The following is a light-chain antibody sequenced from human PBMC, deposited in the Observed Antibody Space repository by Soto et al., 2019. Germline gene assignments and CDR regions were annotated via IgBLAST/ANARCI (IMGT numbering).Light chain of an antibody. Sequence: QSVLTQPASVSGSPGQSLTISCTGTSSDVGSYNLVSWYQQHAGKAPQLMIYEVSKRPSGVSNRFSGSKSSSTASLTIAVLQGEDEADYYCCSYAGSSIVVFGGGTQLTVL. V-gene: IGLV2-23*02. CDR1: SSDVGSYNL. J-gene: IGLJ3*02. CDR2: EVS. CDR3: CSYAGSSIVV.